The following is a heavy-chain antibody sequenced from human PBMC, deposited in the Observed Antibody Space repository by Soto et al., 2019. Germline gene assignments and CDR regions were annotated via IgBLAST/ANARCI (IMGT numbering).Heavy chain of an antibody. V-gene: IGHV4-34*01. CDR3: ARAKVVPAAMLPGRISRCSYGFRH. CDR2: INHSGST. CDR1: GGSFSGYY. Sequence: SETLSLTCAVYGGSFSGYYWSWIRQPPGKGLEWIGEINHSGSTNYNPSLKSRVTISVDTSKNQFSLKLSSVTAADTAVYYCARAKVVPAAMLPGRISRCSYGFRHWGKGTTVTVSS. J-gene: IGHJ6*04. D-gene: IGHD2-2*01.